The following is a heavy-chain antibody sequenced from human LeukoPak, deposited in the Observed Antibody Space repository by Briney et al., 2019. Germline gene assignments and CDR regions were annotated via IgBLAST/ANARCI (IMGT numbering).Heavy chain of an antibody. CDR2: INHSGST. CDR1: GGSFSGYY. D-gene: IGHD4-11*01. Sequence: PSETLSLTCAVYGGSFSGYYWSWIRQPPGKGLEWIGEINHSGSTNYNPSLKSRVTISVDTSKNQFSLKLSSVTAADTAVYYCARGLRVRRGFDYWGQGTLVTVSS. V-gene: IGHV4-34*01. J-gene: IGHJ4*02. CDR3: ARGLRVRRGFDY.